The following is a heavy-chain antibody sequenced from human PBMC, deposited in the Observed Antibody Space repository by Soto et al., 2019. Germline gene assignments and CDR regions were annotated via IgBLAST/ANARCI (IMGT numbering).Heavy chain of an antibody. CDR2: TSYDGSTT. CDR3: AKGVLLTIMYYFDY. D-gene: IGHD1-1*01. J-gene: IGHJ4*02. V-gene: IGHV3-30*18. CDR1: GFTFNNYG. Sequence: GGSLRLSCAASGFTFNNYGMHWVRQAPGKGLEWVAITSYDGSTTYYADSVKGRFTISRDNSKNTLYLQMNSLRVEDTAVYYCAKGVLLTIMYYFDYWGQGTPVTVSS.